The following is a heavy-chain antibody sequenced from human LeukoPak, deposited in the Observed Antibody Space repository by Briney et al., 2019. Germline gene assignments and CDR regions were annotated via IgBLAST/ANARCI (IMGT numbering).Heavy chain of an antibody. CDR2: ISSSGSTI. V-gene: IGHV3-11*04. J-gene: IGHJ5*02. CDR1: GFTFSDYY. Sequence: GGSLRLSCAASGFTFSDYYMSWIRQAPGKGLEWVSYISSSGSTIYYADSVKGRFTISRDNSKNTLYLQMNSLRAEDTAVYYCAREKLVGATSWFDPWGQGTLVTVSS. CDR3: AREKLVGATSWFDP. D-gene: IGHD1-26*01.